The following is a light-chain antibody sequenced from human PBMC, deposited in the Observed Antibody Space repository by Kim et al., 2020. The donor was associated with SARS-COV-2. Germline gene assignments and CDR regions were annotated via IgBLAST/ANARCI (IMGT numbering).Light chain of an antibody. J-gene: IGKJ4*01. Sequence: PGERATRSCRARQTIRSTHIACYQQKPGQAPTLLIYGASTRATGIPERFSGSVSGADFTLTVTRLEPEDSAVYYCQHYDSSPLIFGGGTKVDIK. CDR2: GAS. CDR1: QTIRSTH. CDR3: QHYDSSPLI. V-gene: IGKV3-20*01.